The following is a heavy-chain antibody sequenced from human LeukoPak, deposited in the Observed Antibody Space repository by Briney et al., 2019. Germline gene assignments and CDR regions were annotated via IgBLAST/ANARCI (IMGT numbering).Heavy chain of an antibody. CDR1: GFTFSDYY. J-gene: IGHJ4*02. D-gene: IGHD3-22*01. Sequence: GGSLRLSCAASGFTFSDYYMSWIRQAPGKGLEWVSYISSSGSTIYYADSVKGRFTISRDNAKNSLYLQMNSLRAEDTAVYYCARDYYDSSGYYYGGHWGQGTLVTVSS. CDR3: ARDYYDSSGYYYGGH. V-gene: IGHV3-11*04. CDR2: ISSSGSTI.